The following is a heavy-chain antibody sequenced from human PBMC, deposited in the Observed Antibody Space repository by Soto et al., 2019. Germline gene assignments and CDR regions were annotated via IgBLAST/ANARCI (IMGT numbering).Heavy chain of an antibody. Sequence: ASVKVSCKASGYTFTSYGISWVRQVPGQGLEWMGWISAYNGNTNYAQKLQGRVTMTTDTSTSTAYMELRSLRSDDTAVYYCARGPITIFGVVIAYFDYWGQGTLVTVSS. CDR3: ARGPITIFGVVIAYFDY. V-gene: IGHV1-18*04. CDR2: ISAYNGNT. J-gene: IGHJ4*02. CDR1: GYTFTSYG. D-gene: IGHD3-3*01.